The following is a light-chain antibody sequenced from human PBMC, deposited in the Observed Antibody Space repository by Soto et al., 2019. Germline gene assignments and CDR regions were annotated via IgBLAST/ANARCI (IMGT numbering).Light chain of an antibody. CDR3: QQYGSSPPSS. J-gene: IGKJ2*03. CDR2: GAS. CDR1: HSVSSTY. V-gene: IGKV3-20*01. Sequence: EIVLTQSPGTLSLSPGERATLSCRASHSVSSTYLAWYQQKPGQAPRLLIYGASSRATGIPDRFIGSGSGTDFTLTISRLETADFAVYYCQQYGSSPPSSFGQGTKLEIK.